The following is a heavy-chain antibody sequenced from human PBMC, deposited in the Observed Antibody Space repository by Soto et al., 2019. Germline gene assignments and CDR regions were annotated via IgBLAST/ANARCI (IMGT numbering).Heavy chain of an antibody. CDR2: MNPNSGNT. D-gene: IGHD2-2*01. CDR3: ARSSSTSSWYYYGMDV. Sequence: QVQLVQSGAEVKKPGASVKVSCKASGYTFTSYDIIWVRQATGQGLEWMGWMNPNSGNTGYAQKFQGRVTMTRNTSISTAYMELSSLRSEDTAVYYCARSSSTSSWYYYGMDVWGQGTTVTVSS. V-gene: IGHV1-8*01. CDR1: GYTFTSYD. J-gene: IGHJ6*02.